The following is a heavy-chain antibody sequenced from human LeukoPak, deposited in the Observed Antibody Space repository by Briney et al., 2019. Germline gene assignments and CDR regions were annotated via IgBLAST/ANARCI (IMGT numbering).Heavy chain of an antibody. CDR1: GSTFSSYW. D-gene: IGHD3-16*01. V-gene: IGHV3-7*03. CDR2: MKEDGSEK. Sequence: LAGGSLRLSCAASGSTFSSYWFNWVRQAPGEGLEWVANMKEDGSEKYYIDSVKGQFTISRDNAKISLFLQMNSLRAEGTAVYYCARTLRGGGALDYWGQGTLVTVSS. CDR3: ARTLRGGGALDY. J-gene: IGHJ4*02.